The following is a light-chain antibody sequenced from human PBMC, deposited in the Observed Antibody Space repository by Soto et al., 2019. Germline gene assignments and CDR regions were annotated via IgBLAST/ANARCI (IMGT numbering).Light chain of an antibody. V-gene: IGKV1-5*01. Sequence: DIQMTHSPSTLSASVGDRVTITCRASQSISSWLAWYQQKPGKAPKLLIYDASSLESGVPSRFSGSGSGTEFTLTISSRRPDDFATYYCQQYNRYPVTFGQGTKVDI. J-gene: IGKJ1*01. CDR3: QQYNRYPVT. CDR1: QSISSW. CDR2: DAS.